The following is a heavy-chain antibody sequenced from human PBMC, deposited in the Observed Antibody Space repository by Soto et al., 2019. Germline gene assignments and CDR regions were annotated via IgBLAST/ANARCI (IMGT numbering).Heavy chain of an antibody. CDR1: GYTLTELS. CDR2: FDPEDGET. J-gene: IGHJ4*02. V-gene: IGHV1-24*01. Sequence: ASVKVSCQVSGYTLTELSMHWVRQAPGKGLEWMGGFDPEDGETIYAQKFQGRVTMTEDTSTDTAYMELSSLRSEDTAVYYCATPIRVSREFDYWGQGTLVTVSS. CDR3: ATPIRVSREFDY.